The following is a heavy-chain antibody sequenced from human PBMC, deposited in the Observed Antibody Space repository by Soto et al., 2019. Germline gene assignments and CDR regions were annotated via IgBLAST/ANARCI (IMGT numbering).Heavy chain of an antibody. J-gene: IGHJ4*02. CDR3: SRVLYATWSSFDY. Sequence: EVQLVEAGGGLEQPGGSLRLSCTASGFTFSSYEMTWVRQAPGKGLEWISYITSGGTTYYADSAKGRFTISRDNAKNSLYLHLNRLTAEDTAIYDCSRVLYATWSSFDYWGQGTLVTVSS. CDR2: ITSGGTT. CDR1: GFTFSSYE. V-gene: IGHV3-48*03. D-gene: IGHD1-26*01.